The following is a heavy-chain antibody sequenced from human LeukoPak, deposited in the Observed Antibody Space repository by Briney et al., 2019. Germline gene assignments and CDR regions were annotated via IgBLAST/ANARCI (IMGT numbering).Heavy chain of an antibody. CDR2: IYTSGST. V-gene: IGHV4-4*07. Sequence: SETLSLTCTVSGGSISSYYWSWIRQPAGKGLEWIGRIYTSGSTNYNPSLKSRVTMSVDTSKNQFSLKLSSVTAADTAVYYCARHGIVVVPAAQYNWFDPWGQGTLVTVAS. D-gene: IGHD2-2*01. J-gene: IGHJ5*02. CDR3: ARHGIVVVPAAQYNWFDP. CDR1: GGSISSYY.